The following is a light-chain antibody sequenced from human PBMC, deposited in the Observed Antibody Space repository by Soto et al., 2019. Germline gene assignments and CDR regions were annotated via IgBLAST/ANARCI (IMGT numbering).Light chain of an antibody. Sequence: DMHMPQFPSTLPASVGDRVTITRRATQNISLRLAAYQQQTGKAAHLLILDGSTLEGGGPSGCSGGGASTKVTLTIISLQDHDFATLYCRQYNSYSLTFGQGTQVDI. CDR1: QNISLR. CDR3: RQYNSYSLT. V-gene: IGKV1-5*01. CDR2: DGS. J-gene: IGKJ5*01.